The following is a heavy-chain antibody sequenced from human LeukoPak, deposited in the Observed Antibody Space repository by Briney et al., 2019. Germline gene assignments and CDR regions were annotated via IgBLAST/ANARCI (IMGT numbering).Heavy chain of an antibody. CDR2: IIPISGTA. CDR3: ARGPAVAGTGGDY. V-gene: IGHV1-69*05. D-gene: IGHD6-19*01. CDR1: GGTFSSYA. Sequence: SVKVSCKASGGTFSSYAISWVRQAPGQGLEWMGRIIPISGTANYAQKFQGRVTITTDESTSKAYMELSSLRSEDTAVYYCARGPAVAGTGGDYWGQGTLVTVSS. J-gene: IGHJ4*02.